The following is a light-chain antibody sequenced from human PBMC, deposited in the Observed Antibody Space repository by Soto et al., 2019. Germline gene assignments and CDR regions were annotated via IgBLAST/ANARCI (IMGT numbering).Light chain of an antibody. CDR3: QQYESTPPS. CDR1: QSVLYNSNNKNY. J-gene: IGKJ2*01. V-gene: IGKV4-1*01. Sequence: DIVMTQSPDSLAVSLGERATINCKSSQSVLYNSNNKNYLAWYQQRPGQPPKLLIYWASTREAGVPDRFSGSGSGTDFTLTITSLQAEAVPVYYCQQYESTPPSFGQGTKLEIK. CDR2: WAS.